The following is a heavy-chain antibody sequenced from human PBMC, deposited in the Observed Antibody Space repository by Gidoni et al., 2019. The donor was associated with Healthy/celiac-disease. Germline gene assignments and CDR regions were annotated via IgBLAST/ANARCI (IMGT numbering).Heavy chain of an antibody. J-gene: IGHJ4*02. Sequence: QVQLVESGGGVVQPGRSLRLSCAASGFTFSSYGRHWVRQAPGKGLEWVAVIWYDGSNKYYADSVKGRFTISRDNSKNTLYLQMNSLRAEDTAVYYCARDPPLYYYGSFYSYFDYWGQGTLVTVSS. V-gene: IGHV3-33*01. CDR3: ARDPPLYYYGSFYSYFDY. CDR1: GFTFSSYG. CDR2: IWYDGSNK. D-gene: IGHD3-10*01.